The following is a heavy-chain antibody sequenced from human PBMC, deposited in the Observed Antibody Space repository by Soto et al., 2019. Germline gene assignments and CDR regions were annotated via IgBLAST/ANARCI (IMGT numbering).Heavy chain of an antibody. J-gene: IGHJ6*03. Sequence: SETLSLTCTVSGGSISSYYWSWIRQPPGKGLEWIWYIYYSGSTNYNPSLKSRVTISVDTSKYQFSLKLSSVTAADTAVYYCSTEGLRDDFWSGYSEGYMDVWGKGTTVTVSS. V-gene: IGHV4-59*01. D-gene: IGHD3-3*01. CDR2: IYYSGST. CDR3: STEGLRDDFWSGYSEGYMDV. CDR1: GGSISSYY.